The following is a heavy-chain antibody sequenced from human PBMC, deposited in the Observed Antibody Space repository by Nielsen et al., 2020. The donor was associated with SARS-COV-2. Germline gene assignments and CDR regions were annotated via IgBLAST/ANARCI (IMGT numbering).Heavy chain of an antibody. CDR1: GFTFDDYT. D-gene: IGHD3-3*01. J-gene: IGHJ4*02. CDR2: ISGSGGST. V-gene: IGHV3-23*01. CDR3: AKDESGIRYDFWSGYYRFDY. Sequence: GESLKISCAASGFTFDDYTMHWVRQAPGKGLEWVSAISGSGGSTYYADSVKGRFTISRDNSKNTLYLQMNSLRAEDTAVYYCAKDESGIRYDFWSGYYRFDYWGQGTLVTVSS.